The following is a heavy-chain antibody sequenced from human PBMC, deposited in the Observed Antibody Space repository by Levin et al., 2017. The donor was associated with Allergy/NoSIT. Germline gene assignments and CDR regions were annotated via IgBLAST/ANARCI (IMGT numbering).Heavy chain of an antibody. CDR3: AKEDPNSVSYSWYGLDV. CDR2: IKSDSDGGTR. Sequence: GESLKISCAASGITFSNVWMSWVRQAPGKGLEWVGHIKSDSDGGTRDYAAPVKVRFTISRHDPKNTVYLQMKSLKSEDTAEDYCAKEDPNSVSYSWYGLDVWAQGTAVTVSS. J-gene: IGHJ6*02. D-gene: IGHD1-26*01. V-gene: IGHV3-15*01. CDR1: GITFSNVW.